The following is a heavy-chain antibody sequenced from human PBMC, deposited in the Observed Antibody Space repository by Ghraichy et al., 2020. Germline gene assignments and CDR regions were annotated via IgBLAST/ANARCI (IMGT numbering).Heavy chain of an antibody. CDR1: GYTFTSSD. CDR2: MNPNSGNS. V-gene: IGHV1-8*01. Sequence: ASVKVSCKASGYTFTSSDINWVRQATGQGLEWMGWMNPNSGNSGYAQKFQGRVTMTRNTSISTAYMELSSLRSEDTAVYYCARAQVRMDTYDYWYFDLWGRGTLVTVSS. J-gene: IGHJ2*01. D-gene: IGHD3-22*01. CDR3: ARAQVRMDTYDYWYFDL.